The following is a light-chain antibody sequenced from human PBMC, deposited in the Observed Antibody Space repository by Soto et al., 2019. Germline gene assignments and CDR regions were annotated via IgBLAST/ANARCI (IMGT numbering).Light chain of an antibody. CDR1: QGISSY. V-gene: IGKV1-8*01. CDR2: ATS. Sequence: AIRMTQSPSSFSASTGDRVTITCRASQGISSYLAWYQQKPGEAPKLLIYATSTLQSGVPSRFSGSGSETDFTLPLSSLQSDDFATYYCQQYYSYPFTFGPGTKVDL. J-gene: IGKJ3*01. CDR3: QQYYSYPFT.